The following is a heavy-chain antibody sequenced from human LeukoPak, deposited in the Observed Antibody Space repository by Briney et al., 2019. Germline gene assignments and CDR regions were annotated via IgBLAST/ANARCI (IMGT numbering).Heavy chain of an antibody. V-gene: IGHV1-18*01. D-gene: IGHD3-10*01. Sequence: GALVKVSCKASGYTFTSYGISWVRQAPGHGLEWMGWISAYNGNTNYAQKVQGRLTMTIDTSTSTAYMELRSLRSDDTAVYYCARDYYGSGSCFDYWGQGTLVTVSS. J-gene: IGHJ4*02. CDR2: ISAYNGNT. CDR1: GYTFTSYG. CDR3: ARDYYGSGSCFDY.